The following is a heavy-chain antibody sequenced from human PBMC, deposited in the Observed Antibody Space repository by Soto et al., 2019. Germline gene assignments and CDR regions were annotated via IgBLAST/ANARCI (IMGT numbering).Heavy chain of an antibody. CDR3: ARSKVGGYGMDV. J-gene: IGHJ6*02. D-gene: IGHD3-3*01. V-gene: IGHV3-74*01. Sequence: GGSLRLSCAASGFTFSSYWMHWVRQAPGKGLVWVSRINSDGSSTSYADSVKGRFTISRDNAKNTLYLQMNSLRAEDTAVYYCARSKVGGYGMDVWGQGTTVTVSS. CDR2: INSDGSST. CDR1: GFTFSSYW.